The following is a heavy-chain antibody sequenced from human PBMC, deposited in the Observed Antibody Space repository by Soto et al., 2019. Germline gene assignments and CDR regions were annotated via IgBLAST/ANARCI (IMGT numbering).Heavy chain of an antibody. V-gene: IGHV4-39*02. J-gene: IGHJ4*02. CDR1: GGSISSISYY. D-gene: IGHD2-2*01. Sequence: SDTLSLTCTVSGGSISSISYYWGWIRQPPGKGLEWIGSIYYSGSTYYNPSLKSRVTISVDTSKNQFSLKLSSVTAADTAVYYCARDIVVAPAADYWGQGTLVT. CDR3: ARDIVVAPAADY. CDR2: IYYSGST.